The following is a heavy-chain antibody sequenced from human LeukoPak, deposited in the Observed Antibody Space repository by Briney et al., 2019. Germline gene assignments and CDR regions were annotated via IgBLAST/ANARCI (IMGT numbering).Heavy chain of an antibody. V-gene: IGHV3-74*01. Sequence: PGGSLRLSCAASGFTFSHYWMVWVRQTPEKGLVWVSYIVSDGSDTSYADSMKGRFTMSRDNAKDTLYLQMDSLRTEDTAMYYCARAAYNSSPDYWGQGTLVTVSS. CDR1: GFTFSHYW. CDR3: ARAAYNSSPDY. J-gene: IGHJ4*02. CDR2: IVSDGSDT. D-gene: IGHD6-6*01.